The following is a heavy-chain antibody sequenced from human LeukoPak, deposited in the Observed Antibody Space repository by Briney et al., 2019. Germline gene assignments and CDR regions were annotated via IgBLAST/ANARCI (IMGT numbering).Heavy chain of an antibody. CDR3: ARERLPYSSGWYPFDY. D-gene: IGHD6-19*01. CDR2: ISAYNGNT. V-gene: IGHV1-18*01. CDR1: GYTFTSYG. J-gene: IGHJ4*02. Sequence: ASVKVSCKASGYTFTSYGISWVRQAPGQGLEWMGWISAYNGNTNYAQKLQGRVTMTTDTSTSTAYMELRSLRSDDTAVYYCARERLPYSSGWYPFDYWGQGTLVTVSS.